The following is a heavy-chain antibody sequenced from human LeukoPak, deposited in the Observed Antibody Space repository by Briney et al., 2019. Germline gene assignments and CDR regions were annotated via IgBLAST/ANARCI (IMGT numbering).Heavy chain of an antibody. CDR3: AREDIVVVPAAPDY. Sequence: ASVKVSCKASGYTFTGYYMHWVRQAPGQGLEWMGWINPNSGGTNYAQKLQGRVTMTTDTSTSTAYMELRSLRSDDTAVYYCAREDIVVVPAAPDYWGQGTLVTVSS. J-gene: IGHJ4*02. CDR1: GYTFTGYY. CDR2: INPNSGGT. D-gene: IGHD2-2*01. V-gene: IGHV1-2*02.